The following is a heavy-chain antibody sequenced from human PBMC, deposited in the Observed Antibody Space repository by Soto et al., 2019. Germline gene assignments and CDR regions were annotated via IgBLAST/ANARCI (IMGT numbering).Heavy chain of an antibody. V-gene: IGHV3-23*01. CDR1: GFTFSSYA. D-gene: IGHD2-2*01. Sequence: GRSLRLSCAASGFTFSSYAISWGRQAPGKGLEWGSAISVSGGITYYAESVKGRFTISRDNSKNTLYLQVNSLRAEDTAGYYYAKAIPCCYGSYYYCGMDVWGQGTTVTVSS. J-gene: IGHJ6*02. CDR2: ISVSGGIT. CDR3: AKAIPCCYGSYYYCGMDV.